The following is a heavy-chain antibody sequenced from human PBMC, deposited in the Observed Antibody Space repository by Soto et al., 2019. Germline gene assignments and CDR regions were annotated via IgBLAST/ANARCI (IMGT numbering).Heavy chain of an antibody. CDR1: GGTFSSYA. D-gene: IGHD3-22*01. CDR3: ARQSRYYDSSGYPNPTAWFDP. V-gene: IGHV1-69*06. CDR2: IIPIFGTA. J-gene: IGHJ5*02. Sequence: ASVKVSCKASGGTFSSYAISWVRQAPGQGLEWMGGIIPIFGTANYAQKFQGRVTITADKSTSTAYMELSSLRSEDTAVYYCARQSRYYDSSGYPNPTAWFDPWGQGTLVKVS.